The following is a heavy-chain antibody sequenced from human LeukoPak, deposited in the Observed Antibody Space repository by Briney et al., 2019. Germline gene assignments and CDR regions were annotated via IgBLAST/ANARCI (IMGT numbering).Heavy chain of an antibody. CDR3: ARAQSDLQFFDF. D-gene: IGHD3/OR15-3a*01. Sequence: SETLSLTCTVSGVSLSSGGYYWSWIRHLPGKGLEWIGYIYYSGNSYFNPSLKNRLTISVATSKNQFSLKVNSVTAADTAAYYCARAQSDLQFFDFWGQGTLVTVSS. CDR2: IYYSGNS. CDR1: GVSLSSGGYY. J-gene: IGHJ4*02. V-gene: IGHV4-31*03.